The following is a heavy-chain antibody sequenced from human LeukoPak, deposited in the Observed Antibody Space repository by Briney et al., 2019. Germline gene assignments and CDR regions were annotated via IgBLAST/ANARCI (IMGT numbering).Heavy chain of an antibody. CDR2: ISYDGSNK. J-gene: IGHJ6*03. Sequence: SLRLSCAASGFTFSSYAMHWVRQAPGKGLEWVAVISYDGSNKYYADSVKGRFTISRDNSKNTLYLQMNSLRAEDTAVYYCARNGESYPYYYYYYMDVWGKGTTVTVSS. V-gene: IGHV3-30-3*01. CDR3: ARNGESYPYYYYYYMDV. CDR1: GFTFSSYA. D-gene: IGHD1-26*01.